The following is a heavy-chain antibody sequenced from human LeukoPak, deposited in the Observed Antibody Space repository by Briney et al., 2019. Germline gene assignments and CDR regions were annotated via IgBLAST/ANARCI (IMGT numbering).Heavy chain of an antibody. CDR3: ARDGLHYDFWSGYLDY. J-gene: IGHJ4*02. Sequence: ASVRVSCTASGYTLTGYYMHWVRQAPGQGLEGMGWINPNSGGTNYAQKFQGRVTMTRDTSISTAYMELSRLRSDDTAVYYCARDGLHYDFWSGYLDYWGQGTLVTVSS. D-gene: IGHD3-3*01. V-gene: IGHV1-2*02. CDR1: GYTLTGYY. CDR2: INPNSGGT.